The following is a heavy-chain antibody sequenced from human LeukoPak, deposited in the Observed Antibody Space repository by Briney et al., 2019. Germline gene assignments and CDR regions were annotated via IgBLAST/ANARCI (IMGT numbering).Heavy chain of an antibody. CDR2: IIPIFGTA. Sequence: SVKVSCTASGGTFSSYAISWVRQAPGQGLEWMGGIIPIFGTANYAQKFQGRVTITADESTSTAYMELSSLRSEDTAVYYCARSGVPGAMTWFDPWGQGTLVTVSS. D-gene: IGHD2-2*01. V-gene: IGHV1-69*01. CDR1: GGTFSSYA. J-gene: IGHJ5*02. CDR3: ARSGVPGAMTWFDP.